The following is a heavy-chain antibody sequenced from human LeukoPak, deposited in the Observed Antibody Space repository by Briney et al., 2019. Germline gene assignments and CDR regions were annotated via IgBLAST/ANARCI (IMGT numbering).Heavy chain of an antibody. CDR3: ARDYAGDTSGLVLDY. CDR1: GFTFTDYY. Sequence: GGSLRLSCAASGFTFTDYYMSWIRQAPGKGLEWISYISPTGSRIYYTDSVKGRFTISRDNAKKSLILQMNSPRADDTAVYYCARDYAGDTSGLVLDYWGQGTLVTVSS. V-gene: IGHV3-11*01. J-gene: IGHJ4*02. D-gene: IGHD3-22*01. CDR2: ISPTGSRI.